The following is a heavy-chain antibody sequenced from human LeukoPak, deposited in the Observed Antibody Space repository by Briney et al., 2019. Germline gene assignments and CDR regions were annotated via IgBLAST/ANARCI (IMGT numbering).Heavy chain of an antibody. CDR1: GFTFSSYS. D-gene: IGHD6-19*01. J-gene: IGHJ4*02. CDR3: ARGGAVAGRG. Sequence: GGSLRLSCAASGFTFSSYSMNWVRQAPGKGLEWVSSISSSSSYIYYADSVKGRFTIPRDNAKNSLYLQMNSLRAEDTAVYYCARGGAVAGRGGGQGTLVTVSS. CDR2: ISSSSSYI. V-gene: IGHV3-21*01.